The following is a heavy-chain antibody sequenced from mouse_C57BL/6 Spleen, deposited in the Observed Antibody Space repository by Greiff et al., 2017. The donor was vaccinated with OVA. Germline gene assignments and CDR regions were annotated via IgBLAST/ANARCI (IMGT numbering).Heavy chain of an antibody. CDR2: IDPNSGGT. CDR1: GYTFTSYW. D-gene: IGHD1-1*01. Sequence: QVQLKQSGAELVKPGASVKLSCKASGYTFTSYWMHWVKQRPGRGLEWIGRIDPNSGGTKYNEKFKSKATLTVDKPSSTAYMQLSSLTSEDSAVYYCAGSTVVATGRYYAMDYWGQGTSVTVSS. V-gene: IGHV1-72*01. J-gene: IGHJ4*01. CDR3: AGSTVVATGRYYAMDY.